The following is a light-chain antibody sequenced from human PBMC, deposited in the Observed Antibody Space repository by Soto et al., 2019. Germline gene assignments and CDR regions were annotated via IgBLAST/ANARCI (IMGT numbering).Light chain of an antibody. CDR2: GAS. CDR3: QQYGSSPPLT. CDR1: RSVSSSF. Sequence: EIVLTQSPGTLSLSPGGRATLSCRASRSVSSSFLAWYQQKPGQAPRLLIYGASRRATGIPDRFSGSGSGTDFTLTISRLEPEDFAVYYCQQYGSSPPLTLGGGTKVEIK. V-gene: IGKV3-20*01. J-gene: IGKJ4*01.